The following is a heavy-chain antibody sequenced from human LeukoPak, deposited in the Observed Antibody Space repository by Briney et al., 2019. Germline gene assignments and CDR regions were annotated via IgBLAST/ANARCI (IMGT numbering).Heavy chain of an antibody. J-gene: IGHJ4*02. Sequence: GGSLRLSCAASGFTVSSNYMSWVRQAPGKGLEWVSVIYSGGSTYYADSVKGRFTISRDNSKNTLYLQMNSLRAEDTAVYYCARDRQWELSSYFDYWGQGTLVTVSS. D-gene: IGHD1-26*01. CDR2: IYSGGST. CDR1: GFTVSSNY. CDR3: ARDRQWELSSYFDY. V-gene: IGHV3-66*02.